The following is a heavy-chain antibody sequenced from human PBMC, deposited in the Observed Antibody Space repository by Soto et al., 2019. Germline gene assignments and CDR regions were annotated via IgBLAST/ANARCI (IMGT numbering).Heavy chain of an antibody. CDR1: GFSLSNSGMC. CDR2: IDWDDDK. V-gene: IGHV2-70*01. D-gene: IGHD2-15*01. CDR3: ARIPRYGTATPPYYNYDNDF. Sequence: SGPTLVNPTQTLTLTCTFSGFSLSNSGMCVSWFRQPPGKALEWLALIDWDDDKYYITSLKTRLTISKDTYKSQAFLTMTNSDPVDTATYYCARIPRYGTATPPYYNYDNDFWGQGTTVTVSS. J-gene: IGHJ6*02.